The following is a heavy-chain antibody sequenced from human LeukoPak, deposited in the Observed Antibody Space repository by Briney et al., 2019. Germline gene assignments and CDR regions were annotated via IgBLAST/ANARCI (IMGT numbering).Heavy chain of an antibody. CDR2: INTNTGNP. V-gene: IGHV7-4-1*02. Sequence: GASVKVSCKASGYTFTSYAMNWVRQAPGQGLEWMGWINTNTGNPTYAQGFTGRFVFSLATSVSTAYLEISSLKAEDTAIYYCARSRRVVVPSTLNSADDYYYYMDVWGKGTTVTVSS. D-gene: IGHD2-15*01. CDR1: GYTFTSYA. CDR3: ARSRRVVVPSTLNSADDYYYYMDV. J-gene: IGHJ6*03.